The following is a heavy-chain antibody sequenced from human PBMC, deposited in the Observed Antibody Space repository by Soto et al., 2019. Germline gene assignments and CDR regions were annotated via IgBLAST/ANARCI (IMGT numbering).Heavy chain of an antibody. Sequence: GGSLRLSCAASGFTFSSYGMHWVRQAPGKGLEWVAVIWYDGSNKYYADSVKGRFTISRDNSKNTLYLQMNSLRAEDTAVYYCARLYCSGGSCRGDYYYYGMDVWGQGTTVTVSS. D-gene: IGHD2-15*01. CDR1: GFTFSSYG. J-gene: IGHJ6*02. CDR2: IWYDGSNK. CDR3: ARLYCSGGSCRGDYYYYGMDV. V-gene: IGHV3-33*01.